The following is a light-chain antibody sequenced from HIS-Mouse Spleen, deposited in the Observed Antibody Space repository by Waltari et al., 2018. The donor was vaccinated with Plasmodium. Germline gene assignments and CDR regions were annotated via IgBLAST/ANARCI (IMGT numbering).Light chain of an antibody. CDR1: ALPKTY. CDR2: EDS. Sequence: SYELTQPPSVSVSPAQTARIPCSGDALPKTYAYWYPQKSGQAPVLVIYEDSKRPSGTPERFSGSSSGTMATLTISGAQVEDEADYYCYSTDSSGNHRVFGGGTKLTVL. J-gene: IGLJ3*02. CDR3: YSTDSSGNHRV. V-gene: IGLV3-10*01.